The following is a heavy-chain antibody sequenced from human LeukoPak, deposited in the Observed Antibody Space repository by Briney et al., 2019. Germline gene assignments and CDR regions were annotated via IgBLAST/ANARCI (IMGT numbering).Heavy chain of an antibody. Sequence: GGSLRLSCAASGFTFSSYWMHWVRQAPGEGLVWVSRINSDGSSTSYADSVKGRFTISRDNAKNTLYLQMNSLRAEDTAVYYCARTGYCSSTSCYNWFDPWGQGTLVTVSS. CDR2: INSDGSST. D-gene: IGHD2-2*01. CDR3: ARTGYCSSTSCYNWFDP. J-gene: IGHJ5*02. CDR1: GFTFSSYW. V-gene: IGHV3-74*01.